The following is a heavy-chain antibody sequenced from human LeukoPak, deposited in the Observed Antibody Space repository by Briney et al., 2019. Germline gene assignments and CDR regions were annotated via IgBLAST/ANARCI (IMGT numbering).Heavy chain of an antibody. CDR1: GGSISSYY. D-gene: IGHD1-1*01. J-gene: IGHJ4*02. V-gene: IGHV4-59*01. Sequence: SETLSLTCTVSGGSISSYYWSWIRQPPGKGLEWIGYIYYSGSINYNPSLKSRVTLSVDTSKNQFSLKVSSVTAADTAVYYCARGNWYLDYWGQGTLVTVSS. CDR3: ARGNWYLDY. CDR2: IYYSGSI.